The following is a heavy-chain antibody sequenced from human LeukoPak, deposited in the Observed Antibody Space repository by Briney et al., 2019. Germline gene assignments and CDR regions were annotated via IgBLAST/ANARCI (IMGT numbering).Heavy chain of an antibody. D-gene: IGHD2-2*01. V-gene: IGHV3-7*01. CDR3: ASVRYCSSTSCPPYLDY. J-gene: IGHJ4*02. CDR1: GFIFSTHW. Sequence: GGSLRLSCAASGFIFSTHWMNWVRQAPGKGLEWVAIIKGDGSETLYVDSVKGRFTISRDNTKNSLYLQMNSLRAEDTAVYYCASVRYCSSTSCPPYLDYWGQGTLVTVSS. CDR2: IKGDGSET.